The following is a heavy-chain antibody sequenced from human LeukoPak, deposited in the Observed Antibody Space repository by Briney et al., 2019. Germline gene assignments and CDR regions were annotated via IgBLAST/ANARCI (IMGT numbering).Heavy chain of an antibody. CDR2: NIPIFGTA. Sequence: SVKVSCKASGGTFSSYAISWVRQAPGLGLESMGGNIPIFGTANYAQKFQGRVTITADESTSTAYMELSSLRSEDTAVYYCAEAYSGSYLADYWGQGTLVTVSS. D-gene: IGHD1-26*01. V-gene: IGHV1-69*13. CDR1: GGTFSSYA. J-gene: IGHJ4*02. CDR3: AEAYSGSYLADY.